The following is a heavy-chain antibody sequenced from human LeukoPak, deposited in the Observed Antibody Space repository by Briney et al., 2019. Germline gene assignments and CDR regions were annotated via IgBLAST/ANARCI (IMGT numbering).Heavy chain of an antibody. J-gene: IGHJ5*02. CDR1: GFTFSSYS. D-gene: IGHD6-19*01. Sequence: GGSLRLSCAASGFTFSSYSMNWVRQAPGKGLEWVSSISSSSTCIYYADSVKGRFTISRDNAKNSLYLQMNSLRAEDTAVYYCARPIGSGYSSGWSWGQGTLVTVSS. CDR3: ARPIGSGYSSGWS. CDR2: ISSSSTCI. V-gene: IGHV3-21*01.